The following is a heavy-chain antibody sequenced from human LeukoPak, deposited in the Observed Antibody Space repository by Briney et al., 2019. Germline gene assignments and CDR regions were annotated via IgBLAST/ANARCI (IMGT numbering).Heavy chain of an antibody. V-gene: IGHV3-21*01. J-gene: IGHJ3*02. CDR1: GFTFSSYS. CDR2: ISSSSSYI. Sequence: PGGSLRLSCAASGFTFSSYSMNWVRQAPGKGLEWVSSISSSSSYIYYADSVKGRFTISRDNGKNSLYLQMNSLRAEDTAVYYCARERSGTSAFDIWGQGTMVTVSS. CDR3: ARERSGTSAFDI. D-gene: IGHD1-1*01.